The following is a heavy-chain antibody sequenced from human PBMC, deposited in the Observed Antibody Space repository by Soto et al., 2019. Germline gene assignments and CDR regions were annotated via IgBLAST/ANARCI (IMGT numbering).Heavy chain of an antibody. D-gene: IGHD6-13*01. V-gene: IGHV1-3*01. CDR3: VRRHVSATGIDWFDP. J-gene: IGHJ5*02. CDR1: GYTFTSYG. Sequence: APVKVYAKASGYTFTSYGIHWVRQAPGQRLEWMGWINAANGDTKYSPKFQGRVTITRDTSASTAYMELSSLRSEDTAVYYCVRRHVSATGIDWFDPWGQGTLVTVSS. CDR2: INAANGDT.